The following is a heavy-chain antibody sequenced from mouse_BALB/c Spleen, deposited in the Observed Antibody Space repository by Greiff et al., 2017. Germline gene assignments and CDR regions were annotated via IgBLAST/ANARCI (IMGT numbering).Heavy chain of an antibody. J-gene: IGHJ4*01. V-gene: IGHV1-54*01. D-gene: IGHD2-5*01. CDR1: GYAFTNYL. CDR3: ARGSNCGALDY. CDR2: INPGSGGT. Sequence: QVQLQQSGAELVRPGTSVKVSCKASGYAFTNYLIEWVKQRPGQGLEWIGVINPGSGGTNYTEKFKGKATLTADKSSSTAYMQLSSLTSDDSAVSFCARGSNCGALDYWGQGTTVTVSS.